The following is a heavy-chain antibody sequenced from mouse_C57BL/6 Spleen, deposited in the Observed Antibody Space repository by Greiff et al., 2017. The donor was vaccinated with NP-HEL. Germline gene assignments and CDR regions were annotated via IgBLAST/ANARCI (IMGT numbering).Heavy chain of an antibody. D-gene: IGHD1-1*01. CDR2: IDPEDGET. CDR1: GFNIKDYY. V-gene: IGHV14-2*01. Sequence: VQLQQSGAELVKPGASVKLSCTASGFNIKDYYMHWVKQRTEQGLEWIGRIDPEDGETKYVPKFQGKATITADTSSNTAYLQLSSLTSEDTAVYYCARKYYYGSSFFWYFDVWGTGTTVTVSS. CDR3: ARKYYYGSSFFWYFDV. J-gene: IGHJ1*03.